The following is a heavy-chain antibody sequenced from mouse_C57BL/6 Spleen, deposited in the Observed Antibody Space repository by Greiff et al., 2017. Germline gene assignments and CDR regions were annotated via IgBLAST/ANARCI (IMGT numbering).Heavy chain of an antibody. J-gene: IGHJ4*01. V-gene: IGHV1-50*01. CDR1: GYTFTSYW. CDR3: ARFKARDY. CDR2: IDPSDSYT. Sequence: QVQLQQPGAELVKPGASVKLSCKASGYTFTSYWMQWVKQRPGQGLEWIGEIDPSDSYTNYNQKFKGKATLTVDTSSSTAYMQLSSLTSEDSAVYYCARFKARDYWGQGTSVTVSS.